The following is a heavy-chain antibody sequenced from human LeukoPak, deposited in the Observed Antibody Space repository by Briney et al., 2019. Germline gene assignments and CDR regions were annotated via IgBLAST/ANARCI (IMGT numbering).Heavy chain of an antibody. V-gene: IGHV4-4*07. CDR3: AREETAPYYFDY. CDR2: VQTSGST. J-gene: IGHJ4*02. CDR1: GGSISNYY. Sequence: PSETLSLTCTVSGGSISNYYWSWIRQPAGRGLEWIGRVQTSGSTKYNPSLKSRVTMSVDTSKNQFSLKLSSVTAADTAVYYCAREETAPYYFDYWGQGTLVTVSS.